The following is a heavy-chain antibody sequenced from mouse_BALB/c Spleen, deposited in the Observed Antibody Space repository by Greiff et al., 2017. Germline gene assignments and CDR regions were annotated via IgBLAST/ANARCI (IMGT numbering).Heavy chain of an antibody. Sequence: DVMLVESGGGLVQPGGSRKLSCAASGFTFSSFGMHWVRQAPEKGLEWVAYISSGSSTIYYADTVKGRFTISRDNPKNTLFLQMTSLRSEDTAMYYCARSFSPYWYFDVWGAGTTVTVSS. J-gene: IGHJ1*01. CDR1: GFTFSSFG. V-gene: IGHV5-17*02. D-gene: IGHD6-1*01. CDR2: ISSGSSTI. CDR3: ARSFSPYWYFDV.